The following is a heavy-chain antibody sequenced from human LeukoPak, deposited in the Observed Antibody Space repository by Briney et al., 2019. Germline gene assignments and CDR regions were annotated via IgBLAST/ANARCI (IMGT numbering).Heavy chain of an antibody. V-gene: IGHV3-11*01. Sequence: GGSLRLSCAASGFSFSDHYMSWIRQAPGKGLEWVSYMSSSDNPIYYADSVKGQFTISRDNAKNSLYLQMNNLRAEDTAVYYCARDRVGSSTSCYDYWGQGTLVTVSS. CDR2: MSSSDNPI. CDR3: ARDRVGSSTSCYDY. J-gene: IGHJ4*02. D-gene: IGHD2-2*01. CDR1: GFSFSDHY.